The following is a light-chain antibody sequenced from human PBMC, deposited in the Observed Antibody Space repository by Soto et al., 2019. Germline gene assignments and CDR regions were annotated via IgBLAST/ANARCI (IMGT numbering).Light chain of an antibody. V-gene: IGKV1-33*01. CDR3: QQYHSLPLT. CDR2: VAS. J-gene: IGKJ4*01. CDR1: RGINNF. Sequence: DLQMIQSPSSLSAFVGDRVTITCQATRGINNFLNWYQQKPGKAPKLLIYVASNLEAGVPSRFNGSGSVTDFTFTISSLQAEDIATYYCQQYHSLPLTFGGGTKVEIK.